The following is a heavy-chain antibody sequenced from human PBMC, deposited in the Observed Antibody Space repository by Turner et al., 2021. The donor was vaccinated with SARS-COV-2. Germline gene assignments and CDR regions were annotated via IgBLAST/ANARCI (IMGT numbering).Heavy chain of an antibody. D-gene: IGHD2-15*01. J-gene: IGHJ4*02. CDR2: LDSDGTNA. CDR1: GFTFSSHW. V-gene: IGHV3-74*01. Sequence: EEYRVESGGGLVQPGGSIRVACAASGFTFSSHWMLWVRQGPGKGLVWVSHLDSDGTNAAYADSVKGRFTISRDNTKNTLYLQMNSLRAEDTAVYFCAALAAPRDYWGQGTQGTVSS. CDR3: AALAAPRDY.